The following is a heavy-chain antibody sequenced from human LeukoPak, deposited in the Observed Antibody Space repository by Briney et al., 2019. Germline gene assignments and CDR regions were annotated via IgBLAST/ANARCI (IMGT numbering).Heavy chain of an antibody. CDR3: AKVGAKGYFDY. Sequence: SETLSLTCTVSGGSITSYDCSWIRQPPGKGLEWIGYIYYSGSTNYNPSLKSRVTISVDTSKNQFSLKLSSVTAADTAVYYCAKVGAKGYFDYWGQGTLVTVSS. D-gene: IGHD1-26*01. J-gene: IGHJ4*02. CDR1: GGSITSYD. V-gene: IGHV4-59*08. CDR2: IYYSGST.